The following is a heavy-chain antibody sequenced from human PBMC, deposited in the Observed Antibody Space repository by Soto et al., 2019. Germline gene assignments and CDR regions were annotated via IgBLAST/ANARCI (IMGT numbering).Heavy chain of an antibody. V-gene: IGHV3-15*01. Sequence: PGGSLRLSCAASGFTFSKAWMSWVRQAPGKGLEWVGRIKSKTDGGTTDYAAPVKGRFTISRDDSKNTLYLQMNSLKTEDTAVYYCTTEGLTGHQIYYYYGMDVWGQGTTVTVSS. D-gene: IGHD3-9*01. CDR2: IKSKTDGGTT. CDR1: GFTFSKAW. CDR3: TTEGLTGHQIYYYYGMDV. J-gene: IGHJ6*02.